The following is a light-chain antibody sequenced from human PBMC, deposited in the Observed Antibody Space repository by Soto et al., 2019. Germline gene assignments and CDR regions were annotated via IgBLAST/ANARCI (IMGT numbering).Light chain of an antibody. CDR2: DTS. V-gene: IGLV7-46*01. Sequence: QAVVTQEPSLTVSPGGTVTLTCGSSTGAVTSGHYPYWFQQKPGQAPRTLIYDTSNKHSWTPARFSGSLLGGKPALTLSGVQPEDEAEYYCLLSYSGAPGVLGGGTKLTVL. CDR3: LLSYSGAPGV. CDR1: TGAVTSGHY. J-gene: IGLJ3*02.